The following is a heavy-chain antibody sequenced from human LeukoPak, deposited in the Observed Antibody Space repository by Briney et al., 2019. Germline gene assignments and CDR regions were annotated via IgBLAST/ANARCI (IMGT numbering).Heavy chain of an antibody. CDR3: ARDKRGSYADY. CDR2: IYYSGST. Sequence: SETLSLTCTVSGDSMSNNYWGWIRQPPGKGLEWIGYIYYSGSTSYNPSLTGRVTISVDTSNNQFSLMLSSVTAADTAVYYCARDKRGSYADYWGQGTLVTVSS. J-gene: IGHJ4*02. V-gene: IGHV4-59*01. D-gene: IGHD1-26*01. CDR1: GDSMSNNY.